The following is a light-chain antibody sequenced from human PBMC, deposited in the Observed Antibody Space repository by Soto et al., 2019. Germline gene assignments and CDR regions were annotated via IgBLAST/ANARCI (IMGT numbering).Light chain of an antibody. Sequence: DIQMTQSPSTLSASVGDRVTITCRASQSIGTWLAWYQQKPGRVPNLLIYKASTLESGVPSRFSGSGSGTEFTLTISSLQPDDVGTYYCQQYNSFSAGTFGQGTKVEIK. CDR1: QSIGTW. CDR3: QQYNSFSAGT. V-gene: IGKV1-5*03. CDR2: KAS. J-gene: IGKJ1*01.